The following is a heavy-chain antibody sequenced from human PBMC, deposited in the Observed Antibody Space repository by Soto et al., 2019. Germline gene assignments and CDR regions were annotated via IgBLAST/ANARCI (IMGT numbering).Heavy chain of an antibody. D-gene: IGHD5-12*01. J-gene: IGHJ5*02. Sequence: QVQLVESGGGVVQPGRSLRLSCAASGFTFSSYAMHRVHQAPGKGLEWVAVISYDGSNKYYADSVKGRFTISRDNSKNTLYLQMNSLRAEDTAVYYCARDGAYSGYDKRNWFDPWGQGTLVTVSS. CDR1: GFTFSSYA. CDR3: ARDGAYSGYDKRNWFDP. V-gene: IGHV3-30-3*01. CDR2: ISYDGSNK.